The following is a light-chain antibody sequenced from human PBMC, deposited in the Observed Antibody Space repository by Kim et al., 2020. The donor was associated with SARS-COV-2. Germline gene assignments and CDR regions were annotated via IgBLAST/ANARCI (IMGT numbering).Light chain of an antibody. J-gene: IGKJ4*01. CDR1: QSVSSN. V-gene: IGKV3-15*01. CDR2: GAS. CDR3: QQDSHWPLT. Sequence: EIVMTQSPAPLSVSPGERATLSCRASQSVSSNLAWYQQKPGQAPRLLIYGASTRATGIPGRFSGSGSGTEFTLTISSLQSEDFAVYYCQQDSHWPLTFGGGTKVDIK.